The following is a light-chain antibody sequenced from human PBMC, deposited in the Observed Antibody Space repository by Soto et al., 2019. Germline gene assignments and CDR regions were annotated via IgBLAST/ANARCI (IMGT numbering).Light chain of an antibody. CDR3: QQYNSISLLT. J-gene: IGKJ4*01. Sequence: DIQMTQSPSTLSASVGDRVIITCRASQSINNWLAWYQQKPGKASKLLIYKASTLESGVPSRFSGSGSGTEFTLTISSLQPDDFATYYCQQYNSISLLTFGGGTKVDIK. V-gene: IGKV1-5*03. CDR1: QSINNW. CDR2: KAS.